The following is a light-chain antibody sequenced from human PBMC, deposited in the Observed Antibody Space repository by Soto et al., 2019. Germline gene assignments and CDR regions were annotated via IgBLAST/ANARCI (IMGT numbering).Light chain of an antibody. J-gene: IGKJ5*01. V-gene: IGKV3-11*01. CDR2: GAS. CDR3: QQRSNWPPIT. CDR1: QSVSSS. Sequence: EIVVTQSPATLSLSPGERATLSCRTSQSVSSSLAWYQHKPGQAPRLLIYGASTTATGIPARFSGSGTGTEFTLTISSLQSEDFAVYYCQQRSNWPPITFGQGTRLEIK.